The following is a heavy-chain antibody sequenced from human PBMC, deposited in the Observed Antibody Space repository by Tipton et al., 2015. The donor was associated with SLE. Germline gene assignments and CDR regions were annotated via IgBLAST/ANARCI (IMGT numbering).Heavy chain of an antibody. J-gene: IGHJ4*02. Sequence: SLRLSCAASGFTFSSYAMSWVRQAPGKGLEWVSAISGSGGSTYYADSVKGRFTISRDNSKNTLYLQMNSLRAEDTAVYYCAKDPPGVYYDSLGSFDYWGQGTLVTVSS. CDR3: AKDPPGVYYDSLGSFDY. CDR2: ISGSGGST. CDR1: GFTFSSYA. V-gene: IGHV3-23*01. D-gene: IGHD3-22*01.